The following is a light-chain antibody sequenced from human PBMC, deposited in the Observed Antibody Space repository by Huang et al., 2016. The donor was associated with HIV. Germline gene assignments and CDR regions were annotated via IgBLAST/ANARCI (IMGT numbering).Light chain of an antibody. Sequence: DIQMTQSPPSLSASVGDSVTIACRASQNVNTYLNWYQQKPGQDPRLLIFAASRLRSGVPSRFSGSGSGTEFNLTISSLQLEDFATYYCQQRFSTTITFGQGTRLDIK. V-gene: IGKV1-39*01. J-gene: IGKJ5*01. CDR2: AAS. CDR3: QQRFSTTIT. CDR1: QNVNTY.